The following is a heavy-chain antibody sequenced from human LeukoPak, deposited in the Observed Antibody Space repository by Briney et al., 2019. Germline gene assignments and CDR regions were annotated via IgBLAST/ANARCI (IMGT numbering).Heavy chain of an antibody. Sequence: GRSLRLSCAASGFTFTSYAMSWVRQAPGNGLEWDSAISGSGGSTYYADSVKGRFTISRDNSKNTLYLQMNSLRAEDTAVYYCAKGGFTMVRGADHFDYWGQGTLVTVSS. CDR3: AKGGFTMVRGADHFDY. D-gene: IGHD3-10*01. J-gene: IGHJ4*02. CDR1: GFTFTSYA. V-gene: IGHV3-23*01. CDR2: ISGSGGST.